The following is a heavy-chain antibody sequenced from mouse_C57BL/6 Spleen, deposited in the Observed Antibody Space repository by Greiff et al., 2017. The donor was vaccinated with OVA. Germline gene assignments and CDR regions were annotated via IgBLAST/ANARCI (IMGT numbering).Heavy chain of an antibody. J-gene: IGHJ1*03. V-gene: IGHV1-53*01. CDR1: GYTFTSYW. Sequence: QVQLQQPGTELVKPGASVKLSCKASGYTFTSYWMHWVKQRPGQGLEWIGNINPRNGGTNYNEKFKSKATLTVDKSSSTAYMQLSSLTSEDSAVYYCARIYYGSSYRYFDVWGTGTTVTVSS. CDR2: INPRNGGT. D-gene: IGHD1-1*01. CDR3: ARIYYGSSYRYFDV.